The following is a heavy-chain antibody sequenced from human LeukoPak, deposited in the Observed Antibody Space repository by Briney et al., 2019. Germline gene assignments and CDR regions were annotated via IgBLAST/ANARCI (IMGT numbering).Heavy chain of an antibody. D-gene: IGHD3-9*01. J-gene: IGHJ4*02. CDR3: SEWGDYDVLTGYYDSDF. Sequence: GASLRLSCAASGFTFNNYAMSWVRQAPGKGLEWVSAILGSGRSAYYADSVKGRFTISRDNSKNSLFLQMNSLRVEDTALYYCSEWGDYDVLTGYYDSDFWGQGTLVTVSA. CDR1: GFTFNNYA. V-gene: IGHV3-23*01. CDR2: ILGSGRSA.